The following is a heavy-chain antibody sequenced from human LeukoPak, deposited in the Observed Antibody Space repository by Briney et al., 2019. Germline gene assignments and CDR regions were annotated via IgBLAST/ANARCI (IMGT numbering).Heavy chain of an antibody. V-gene: IGHV3-23*01. D-gene: IGHD5-18*01. CDR3: AKDGRDYSNAYSDFFAS. CDR1: GFTFINYG. J-gene: IGHJ4*02. Sequence: PGGSLRLSCAASGFTFINYGMNWVRQAPGKGLQWVSAIRANGANTYYADSARGGFTISRDNSKNTVYLQMDNLRAEDTALYYCAKDGRDYSNAYSDFFASWGQGTLVSVSS. CDR2: IRANGANT.